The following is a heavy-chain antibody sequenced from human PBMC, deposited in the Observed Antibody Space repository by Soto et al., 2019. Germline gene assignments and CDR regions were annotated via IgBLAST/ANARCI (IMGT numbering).Heavy chain of an antibody. CDR3: AKREGNIAVAGNHPFDY. CDR2: ISGSGGST. CDR1: GFTFSSYA. D-gene: IGHD6-19*01. V-gene: IGHV3-23*01. Sequence: EVQLLESGGGLVQPGGSLRLSCAASGFTFSSYAMSWVRQAPGKGLEWVSAISGSGGSTYYADSVKGRFTISRDNSKNTLYLQMNSLSAEDTAVYYCAKREGNIAVAGNHPFDYWGQGTLVTVSS. J-gene: IGHJ4*02.